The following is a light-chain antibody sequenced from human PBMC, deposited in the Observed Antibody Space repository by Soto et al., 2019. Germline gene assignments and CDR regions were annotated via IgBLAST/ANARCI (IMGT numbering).Light chain of an antibody. J-gene: IGKJ1*01. CDR3: QQSYSTPWT. V-gene: IGKV1-9*01. Sequence: DIQLTQSRSFLSESVGDRVTITCRASQDISSYLAWYQQKPGKAPKLLIYGASTLQSGVPSRFSGSGSGTEFTLTISSLQPEDFATYYCQQSYSTPWTFGQGTKV. CDR1: QDISSY. CDR2: GAS.